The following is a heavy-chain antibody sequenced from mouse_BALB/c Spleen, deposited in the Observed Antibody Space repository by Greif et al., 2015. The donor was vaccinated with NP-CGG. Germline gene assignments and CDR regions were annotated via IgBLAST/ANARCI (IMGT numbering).Heavy chain of an antibody. D-gene: IGHD2-1*01. J-gene: IGHJ2*01. CDR3: ARSAYGNYFYFDY. CDR1: GYTFTSYW. CDR2: INPSTGYT. Sequence: VQLQQSGAELAKPGASVKMSCKASGYTFTSYWMHWVKQRPGQGLEWIGYINPSTGYTEYNQKFKDKATLTADKSSSTAYMQLSSLTSEDSAVYYCARSAYGNYFYFDYWGQGTTLTVSS. V-gene: IGHV1-7*01.